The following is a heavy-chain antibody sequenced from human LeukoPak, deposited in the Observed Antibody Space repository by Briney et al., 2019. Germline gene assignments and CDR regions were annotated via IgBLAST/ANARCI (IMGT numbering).Heavy chain of an antibody. Sequence: GGSLRLSCAASGFTFSDYYMSWIRQAPGKGLEWVSYISGSGTTMYYTASVKGRFTISRDNAKNSLYLQMNSLRAEDTALYYCARDALKYSPPTVWGQGTLVTVSS. D-gene: IGHD6-6*01. V-gene: IGHV3-11*01. J-gene: IGHJ4*02. CDR1: GFTFSDYY. CDR2: ISGSGTTM. CDR3: ARDALKYSPPTV.